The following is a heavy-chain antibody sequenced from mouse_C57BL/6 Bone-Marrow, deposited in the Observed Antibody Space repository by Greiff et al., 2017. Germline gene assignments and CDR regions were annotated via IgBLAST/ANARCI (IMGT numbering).Heavy chain of an antibody. CDR1: GYTFTSYW. Sequence: QVQLQQPGAELVMPGASVKLSCKDSGYTFTSYWMHWVKQRPGQGLEWIGEIDPSDSYTNYNQKFKGKSTLTVDKSSSTAYMQLSSLTSEDSAVYYCARSKDYWGQGTTLTVSS. J-gene: IGHJ2*01. CDR3: ARSKDY. V-gene: IGHV1-69*01. CDR2: IDPSDSYT. D-gene: IGHD1-3*01.